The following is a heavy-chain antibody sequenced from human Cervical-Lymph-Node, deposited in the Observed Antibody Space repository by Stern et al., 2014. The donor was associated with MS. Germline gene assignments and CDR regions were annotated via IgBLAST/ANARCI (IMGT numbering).Heavy chain of an antibody. CDR2: GVPIDGTK. J-gene: IGHJ3*01. CDR3: ARALRSDQDAFDF. Sequence: VQLVQSGAEVKRPGASVTISCKASGYTFTDLRIHWVRQAPGQGLSWMGLGVPIDGTKHYAQRFQGRITITRDTSASTAYMELSNLRSDDTALYFCARALRSDQDAFDFWGQGTMVTVS. D-gene: IGHD1-14*01. CDR1: GYTFTDLR. V-gene: IGHV1-46*03.